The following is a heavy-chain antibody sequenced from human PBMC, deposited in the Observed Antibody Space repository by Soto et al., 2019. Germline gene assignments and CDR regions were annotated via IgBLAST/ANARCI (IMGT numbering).Heavy chain of an antibody. Sequence: PSETLSLTCSVSGDSINSDNYYWGWIRQPPGKGLEWIGSIYYRGNTYYKPSLKTRVTISLDKSKNQFSLKLNSVTAAESAVYFCARLEGLATISYYFDYWGQGTLVTVSS. CDR1: GDSINSDNYY. D-gene: IGHD3-9*01. V-gene: IGHV4-39*01. CDR2: IYYRGNT. J-gene: IGHJ4*02. CDR3: ARLEGLATISYYFDY.